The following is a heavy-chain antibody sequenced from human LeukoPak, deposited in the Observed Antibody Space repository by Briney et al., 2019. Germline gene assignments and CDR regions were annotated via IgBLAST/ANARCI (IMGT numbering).Heavy chain of an antibody. CDR3: AKAGFADDYYYYYYMDV. CDR2: ISGSGGST. V-gene: IGHV3-23*01. CDR1: GFTFSSYG. Sequence: GGSLRPSCAASGFTFSSYGMSWVRQAPGKGLEWVSAISGSGGSTYYADSVKGRFTISRDNSKNTLYLQMNSLGAEDTAVYYCAKAGFADDYYYYYYMDVWGKGTTVTISS. J-gene: IGHJ6*03.